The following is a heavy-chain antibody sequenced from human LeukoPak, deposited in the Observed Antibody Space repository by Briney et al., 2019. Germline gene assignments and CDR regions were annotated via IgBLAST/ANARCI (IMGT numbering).Heavy chain of an antibody. D-gene: IGHD6-13*01. Sequence: GGSLRLSCAASGFTFSSYSMNWARQAPGKGLEWVSSFNPSSGSTYYADSVKGRFTISEDKSKNTLYLQMNSLRAEDTALYYCAKEHMAAAVYYFDYWGQGTLVTVSS. V-gene: IGHV3-23*01. CDR1: GFTFSSYS. J-gene: IGHJ4*02. CDR3: AKEHMAAAVYYFDY. CDR2: FNPSSGST.